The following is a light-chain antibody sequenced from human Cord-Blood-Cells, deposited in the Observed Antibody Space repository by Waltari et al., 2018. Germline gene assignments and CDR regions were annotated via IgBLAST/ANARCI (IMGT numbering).Light chain of an antibody. CDR3: KQYYSYPRT. V-gene: IGKV1-8*01. CDR1: QGISSY. CDR2: AAS. Sequence: AIRMTQSPSSLSASTGDRVTITCRASQGISSYLAWYQQKPGKAPKLLIYAASTLQSGFPSRFSGSGSGTDFALTISCLQSEDFATYYCKQYYSYPRTFGQGTKVEIK. J-gene: IGKJ1*01.